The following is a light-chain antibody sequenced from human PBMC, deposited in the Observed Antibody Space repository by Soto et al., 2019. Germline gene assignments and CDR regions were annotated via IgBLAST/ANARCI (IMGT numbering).Light chain of an antibody. Sequence: QSVLTQPPSVSGAPGQRVTISCTGSSSNIGAGYGVHWYQQLPGTAPKLLIYGNSNRPSGVPNRFSGSKSAPSASLPITGRQVGDGAVYYCKSYAITLILVFGGGTKLTVL. CDR1: SSNIGAGYG. CDR3: KSYAITLILV. CDR2: GNS. V-gene: IGLV1-40*01. J-gene: IGLJ2*01.